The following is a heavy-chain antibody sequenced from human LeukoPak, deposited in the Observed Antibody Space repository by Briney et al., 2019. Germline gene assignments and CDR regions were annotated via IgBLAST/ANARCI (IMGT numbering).Heavy chain of an antibody. CDR2: INSDGSST. CDR3: ARGVATIGKFDY. CDR1: GFTFSSYW. V-gene: IGHV3-74*01. Sequence: GGSLRLSCAASGFTFSSYWMHWVRQAPGKGLVWVSRINSDGSSTSYADSVKGRFTISRDNAKNTLYLQMNSLRVEDTAVYYCARGVATIGKFDYWGQGTLVTVSS. J-gene: IGHJ4*02. D-gene: IGHD5-12*01.